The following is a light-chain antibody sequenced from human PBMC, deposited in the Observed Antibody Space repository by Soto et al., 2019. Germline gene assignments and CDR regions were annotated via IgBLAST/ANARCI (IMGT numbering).Light chain of an antibody. J-gene: IGKJ1*01. Sequence: EIVMTQSPATLSVSPGERATFSCRASQSVSSSYLAWYQQKPGQAPRLLIYGASSRATGIPDRFSGSGSGTDFTLTISRLEPEDFAVYYCQQYGSSQTFGQGTRWIS. CDR3: QQYGSSQT. CDR1: QSVSSSY. CDR2: GAS. V-gene: IGKV3-20*01.